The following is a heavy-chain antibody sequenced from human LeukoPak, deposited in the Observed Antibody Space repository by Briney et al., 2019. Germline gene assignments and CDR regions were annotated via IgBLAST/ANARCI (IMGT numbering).Heavy chain of an antibody. D-gene: IGHD6-19*01. Sequence: ASVKVSCKASGYTFTGYYMHWVRQAPGQGLEWMGWINPNSGGTNYAQKFQGRVTMTRDTSISTAYMELSRLRSDDTAVYYCARDSGGYDSKGGFDYWGQGTLVTVSS. V-gene: IGHV1-2*02. CDR1: GYTFTGYY. J-gene: IGHJ4*02. CDR3: ARDSGGYDSKGGFDY. CDR2: INPNSGGT.